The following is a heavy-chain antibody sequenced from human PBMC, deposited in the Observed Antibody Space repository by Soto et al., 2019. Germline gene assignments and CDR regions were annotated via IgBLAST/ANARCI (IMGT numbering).Heavy chain of an antibody. J-gene: IGHJ5*02. CDR1: GGSFTGYF. CDR2: VDHNGVT. V-gene: IGHV4-34*01. D-gene: IGHD3-22*01. CDR3: ARLKGAFFITTYNWFDP. Sequence: SETLSLTCTVDGGSFTGYFWTWIRQPPGKGLEWIGEVDHNGVTNYNPSLKSRVTISIDASKNQFSLHLRSVTAADTAVYYCARLKGAFFITTYNWFDPWGQGTPVTVSS.